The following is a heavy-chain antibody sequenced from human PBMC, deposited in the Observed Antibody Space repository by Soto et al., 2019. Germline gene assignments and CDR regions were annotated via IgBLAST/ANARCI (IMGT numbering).Heavy chain of an antibody. Sequence: SVKVSCKTSGFMFTSSAVQWVRQALGQRLEWIGWLVVGSGNTHYAQHFQERVTLTRDMSTGTAYMELSSLRSEDTAVYYCAAVPVLRFLKWLQAYFEYWGQGTLVIVSS. D-gene: IGHD3-3*01. V-gene: IGHV1-58*01. CDR2: LVVGSGNT. CDR1: GFMFTSSA. CDR3: AAVPVLRFLKWLQAYFEY. J-gene: IGHJ4*02.